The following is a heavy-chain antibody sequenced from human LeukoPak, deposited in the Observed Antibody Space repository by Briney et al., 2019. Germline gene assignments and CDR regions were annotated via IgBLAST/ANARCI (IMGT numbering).Heavy chain of an antibody. CDR2: IYYSGST. CDR3: ARGPIIVGIDY. D-gene: IGHD2-21*01. CDR1: GGSISSYY. J-gene: IGHJ4*02. V-gene: IGHV4-59*01. Sequence: SETLSLTCTVSGGSISSYYWSWIRQPPGEGREWIGYIYYSGSTNYNPSLKSRVTISVDTSKNQFSLKPSSVTAADTAVYYCARGPIIVGIDYWGQGTLVTVSS.